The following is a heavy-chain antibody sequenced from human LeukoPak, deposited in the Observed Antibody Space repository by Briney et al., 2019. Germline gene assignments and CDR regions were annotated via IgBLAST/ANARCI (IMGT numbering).Heavy chain of an antibody. D-gene: IGHD2-2*01. J-gene: IGHJ4*02. CDR3: ARGPCSTGCHRSWYFDY. Sequence: KASETLSLTCAVYGGSFSGYYWTWIRQPPGKGLEWIGEINHSGSTTYKPSLKSRVTISVDTSKNHFSLRLTSVTAADTAVYYCARGPCSTGCHRSWYFDYWGQGTLVTVSS. CDR1: GGSFSGYY. V-gene: IGHV4-34*01. CDR2: INHSGST.